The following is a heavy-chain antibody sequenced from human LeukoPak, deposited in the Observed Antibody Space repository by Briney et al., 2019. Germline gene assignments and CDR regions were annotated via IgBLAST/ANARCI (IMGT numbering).Heavy chain of an antibody. CDR2: IKQDGSEK. CDR3: ARSSSSWYYYYYYMDV. D-gene: IGHD6-13*01. Sequence: PGGSLRLSCAASGFTFSSYWMSWVRQAPGKGLEWVANIKQDGSEKYYVDSVKGRFTISRDNAKNSLYLQMNSLGAEDTAVYYCARSSSSWYYYYYYMDVWGKGTAVTVSS. V-gene: IGHV3-7*01. CDR1: GFTFSSYW. J-gene: IGHJ6*03.